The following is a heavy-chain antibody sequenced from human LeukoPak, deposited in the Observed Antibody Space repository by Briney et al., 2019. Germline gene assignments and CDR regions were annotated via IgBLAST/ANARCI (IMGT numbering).Heavy chain of an antibody. D-gene: IGHD4-17*01. CDR2: VKSKVSGGTT. Sequence: GGSLRLSCAASGLTFSNAWMSWVRQAPGKGLEWVARVKSKVSGGTTDYAAPVKGRFTISRDDSKNTLYLQMNSLKTEDTAVYYCTTDFGDLMGYWGQGTLVTVSS. J-gene: IGHJ4*02. CDR3: TTDFGDLMGY. V-gene: IGHV3-15*01. CDR1: GLTFSNAW.